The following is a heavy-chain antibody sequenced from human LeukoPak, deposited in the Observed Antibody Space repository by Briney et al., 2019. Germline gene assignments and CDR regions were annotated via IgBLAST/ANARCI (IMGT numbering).Heavy chain of an antibody. D-gene: IGHD2-2*01. CDR3: TTRTWADGFDI. V-gene: IGHV3-15*01. Sequence: GSLTLSCAGSGFTFSNAWLSWIRQAPGKGLEWVGRIKSKTNGGTADYAAPVKGRFTISRYESKNTLYIQINSLRTEDTAVYYCTTRTWADGFDIWGQGTMLTVSS. J-gene: IGHJ3*02. CDR1: GFTFSNAW. CDR2: IKSKTNGGTA.